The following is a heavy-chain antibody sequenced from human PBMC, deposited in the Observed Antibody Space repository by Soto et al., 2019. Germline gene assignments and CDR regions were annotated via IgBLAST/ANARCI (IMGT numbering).Heavy chain of an antibody. D-gene: IGHD1-26*01. Sequence: QVQLLASGPGLVNPPGTLSLPCAGSGGSTSSSNWWSWVRQPPGKGLEWIGESYHSGSTNCDPALKSRVTISVDKSKNQFSLKLSSVTAADTAVYYCARVSGSYYYGMDVWGQGTTVTVSS. V-gene: IGHV4-4*03. J-gene: IGHJ6*02. CDR2: SYHSGST. CDR1: GGSTSSSNW. CDR3: ARVSGSYYYGMDV.